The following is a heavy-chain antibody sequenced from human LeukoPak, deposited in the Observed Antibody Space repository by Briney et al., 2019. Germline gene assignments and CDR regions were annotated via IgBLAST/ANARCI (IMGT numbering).Heavy chain of an antibody. D-gene: IGHD3-10*02. CDR1: GFTFTSYN. V-gene: IGHV3-48*03. J-gene: IGHJ6*04. CDR2: ISSSGSTI. Sequence: GGSLRLSCAASGFTFTSYNMNWVRQAPGKGLEWVSYISSSGSTIYYADSVKGRFTISRDNAKNSLYLQMNSLRAEDTAVYYCAELGITMIGGAWGKGTTVTISS. CDR3: AELGITMIGGA.